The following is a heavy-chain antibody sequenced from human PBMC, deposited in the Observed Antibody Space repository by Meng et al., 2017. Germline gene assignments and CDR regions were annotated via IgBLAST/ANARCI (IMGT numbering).Heavy chain of an antibody. J-gene: IGHJ4*02. V-gene: IGHV4-38-2*01. CDR2: IYHSGST. Sequence: SETLSLTCAVSGYSISSGYYWGWIRQPPGKGLEWIGSIYHSGSTYYNPSLKSRVTISVDTSKNQFSPKLSSVTAADTAVYYCARNDYGDYRIDYWGQGTLVTVSS. D-gene: IGHD4-17*01. CDR3: ARNDYGDYRIDY. CDR1: GYSISSGYY.